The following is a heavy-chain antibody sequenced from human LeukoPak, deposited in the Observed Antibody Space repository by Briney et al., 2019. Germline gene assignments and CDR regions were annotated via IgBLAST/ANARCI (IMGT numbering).Heavy chain of an antibody. V-gene: IGHV3-23*01. J-gene: IGHJ4*02. Sequence: GGSLRLSCAASGFTFSSYAMSWVRQAPGKGLEWVSAISGSGGSTCYADSVKGRFTISRDNSKNTLYLQMNSLRAEDTDVYCCAKDSGGGGAYDYWGQGTLVTVSS. CDR3: AKDSGGGGAYDY. CDR1: GFTFSSYA. CDR2: ISGSGGST. D-gene: IGHD6-19*01.